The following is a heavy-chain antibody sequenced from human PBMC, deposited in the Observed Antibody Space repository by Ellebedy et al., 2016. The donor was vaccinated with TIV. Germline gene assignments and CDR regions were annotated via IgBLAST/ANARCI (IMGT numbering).Heavy chain of an antibody. Sequence: MPSETLSLTCAVSGGSVSSNHWWSWVRQPPGKGPEWIGEIFHSGSTNYNPSLKSRVTISVDKSKNQFSLKLTSVTAADTAVYYCGRYYDSSGGSFFDYWGQGTLVTVSS. V-gene: IGHV4-4*02. D-gene: IGHD3-22*01. J-gene: IGHJ4*02. CDR2: IFHSGST. CDR3: GRYYDSSGGSFFDY. CDR1: GGSVSSNHW.